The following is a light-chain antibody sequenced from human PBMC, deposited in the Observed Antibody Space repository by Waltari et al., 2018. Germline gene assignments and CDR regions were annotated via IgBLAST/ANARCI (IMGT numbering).Light chain of an antibody. CDR3: QQADSFPRT. CDR1: QVLGSF. J-gene: IGKJ3*01. CDR2: AAS. V-gene: IGKV1-12*01. Sequence: DIQMTQSPSSVSASSGDRVTISCWASQVLGSFLAWYQQKPGQAPRLLIFAASSLHTGVPSRFSATWDGTHFSLTISNIQPEDFATYYCQQADSFPRTFGPGTKVEMK.